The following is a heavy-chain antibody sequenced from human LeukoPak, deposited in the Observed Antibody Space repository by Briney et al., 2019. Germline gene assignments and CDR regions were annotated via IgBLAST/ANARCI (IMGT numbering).Heavy chain of an antibody. D-gene: IGHD6-19*01. Sequence: SVKVSFKASGGTFSSYAISWVRQAPAQGLEWMGGIIPIFGTANYAQKFQGRVTITADKSTSTAYMELSSLRSEDTAVYYCARVFSSGWSEDIWGQGTMVTVSS. V-gene: IGHV1-69*06. J-gene: IGHJ3*02. CDR3: ARVFSSGWSEDI. CDR2: IIPIFGTA. CDR1: GGTFSSYA.